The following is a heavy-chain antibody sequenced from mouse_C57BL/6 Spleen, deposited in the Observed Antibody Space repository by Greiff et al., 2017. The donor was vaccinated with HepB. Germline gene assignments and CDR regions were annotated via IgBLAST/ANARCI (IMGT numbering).Heavy chain of an antibody. V-gene: IGHV5-16*01. CDR1: GFTFSDYY. J-gene: IGHJ1*03. D-gene: IGHD2-4*01. CDR3: ARVRLYDYDGYFDV. CDR2: INYDGSST. Sequence: EVKLVESEGGLVQPGSSMKLSCTASGFTFSDYYMAWVRQVPEKGLEWVANINYDGSSTYYLDSLKSRFIISRDNAKNILYLQMSSLKSEDTATYYCARVRLYDYDGYFDVWGTGTTVTVSS.